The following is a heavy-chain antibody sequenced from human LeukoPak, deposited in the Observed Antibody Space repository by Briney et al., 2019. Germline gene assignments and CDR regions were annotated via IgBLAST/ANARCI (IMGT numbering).Heavy chain of an antibody. V-gene: IGHV1-2*02. J-gene: IGHJ5*02. CDR1: GYTFTSYG. D-gene: IGHD5-18*01. Sequence: ASVKVSCKASGYTFTSYGISWVRQAPGQGLEWMGWISANSGGTNYAQKFQGRVTMTRDTSISTAYMELSRLRSDDTAVYYCASTPPWIQLYWFDPWGQGTLVTVSS. CDR2: ISANSGGT. CDR3: ASTPPWIQLYWFDP.